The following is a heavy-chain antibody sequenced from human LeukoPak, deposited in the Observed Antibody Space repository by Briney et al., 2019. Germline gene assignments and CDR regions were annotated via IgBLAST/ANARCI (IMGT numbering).Heavy chain of an antibody. V-gene: IGHV4-38-2*02. CDR1: GYSISSGYY. CDR2: IYHSGST. CDR3: ARGAEVTYYYYYYYMDV. J-gene: IGHJ6*03. Sequence: SETLSLTCTVSGYSISSGYYWGWIRQPPGKGLEWIGSIYHSGSTYYNPSLKSRVTISVDTSKNQFSLKLSSVTAADTAVYYCARGAEVTYYYYYYYMDVWGKGTTVTVSS. D-gene: IGHD5-18*01.